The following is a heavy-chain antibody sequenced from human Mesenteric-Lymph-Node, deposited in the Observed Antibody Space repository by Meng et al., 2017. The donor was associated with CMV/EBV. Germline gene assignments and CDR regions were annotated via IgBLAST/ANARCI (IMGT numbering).Heavy chain of an antibody. V-gene: IGHV3-74*01. CDR2: INSDGSTT. D-gene: IGHD3-10*01. J-gene: IGHJ4*01. CDR1: STFSTYW. Sequence: STFSTYWRHGVRQPPGKGWVWVSHINSDGSTTNYADSVKGRFTISRDNAKNTLYLQMNSLRAEDTAVYYCASLYYYGSGSYYSISDYWGHGTLVTVSS. CDR3: ASLYYYGSGSYYSISDY.